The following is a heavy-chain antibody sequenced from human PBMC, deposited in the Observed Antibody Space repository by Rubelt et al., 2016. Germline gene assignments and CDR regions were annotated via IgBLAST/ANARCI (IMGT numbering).Heavy chain of an antibody. Sequence: QLQLQESGPGLVKPSETLSLTCTVSGYSISSGYYWNWIRQPPGKGLEWIGYIYYSGTTNYTPSRKSRVTISVDTSKNQFSLKLNSVTAADTAVYYCARDYGGWGYFNLWGRGTLVTVSS. CDR2: IYYSGTT. CDR3: ARDYGGWGYFNL. V-gene: IGHV4-61*01. J-gene: IGHJ2*01. D-gene: IGHD4-23*01. CDR1: GYSISSGYY.